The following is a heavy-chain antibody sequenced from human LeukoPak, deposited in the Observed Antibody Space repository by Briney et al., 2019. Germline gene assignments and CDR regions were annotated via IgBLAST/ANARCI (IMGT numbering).Heavy chain of an antibody. J-gene: IGHJ4*02. CDR2: IYSGGST. Sequence: GGSLRLSCAASGFTVSSNYMSWVRQAPGKGLEWLSVIYSGGSTYYADSVKGRFTISRDNSKNTLYLQMNSLRAEDTAVYYCARDSRDGYNLDYWGQGTLVTVSS. CDR3: ARDSRDGYNLDY. V-gene: IGHV3-66*01. D-gene: IGHD5-24*01. CDR1: GFTVSSNY.